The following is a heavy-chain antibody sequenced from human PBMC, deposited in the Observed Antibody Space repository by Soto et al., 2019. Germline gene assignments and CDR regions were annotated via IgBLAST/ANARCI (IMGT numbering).Heavy chain of an antibody. J-gene: IGHJ4*02. Sequence: QVQLVQSGAEVKKPGSSVKVSCKSSGGTFSSYTIRWVRQAPGQGLEWMGRIIPILGVANYAQKFQGRVTITADNTTSTAYMELSSLRSEETAGYYCATTGTQLSHYWVQGTLVTVCS. V-gene: IGHV1-69*02. CDR2: IIPILGVA. CDR1: GGTFSSYT. CDR3: ATTGTQLSHY. D-gene: IGHD3-10*01.